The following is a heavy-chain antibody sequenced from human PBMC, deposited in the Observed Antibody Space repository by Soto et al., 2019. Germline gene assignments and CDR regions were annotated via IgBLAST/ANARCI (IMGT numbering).Heavy chain of an antibody. CDR3: AKDFSVTRALYYYYGMDV. J-gene: IGHJ6*02. D-gene: IGHD1-1*01. V-gene: IGHV3-30*18. CDR2: ISYDGSNK. CDR1: GFTFSSYG. Sequence: PGGSLRLSCAASGFTFSSYGMHWVRQAPGKGLEWVAVISYDGSNKYYADSVKGRFTISRDNSKNTLYLQMNSLRAEDTAVYYCAKDFSVTRALYYYYGMDVWGQGTTVTVSS.